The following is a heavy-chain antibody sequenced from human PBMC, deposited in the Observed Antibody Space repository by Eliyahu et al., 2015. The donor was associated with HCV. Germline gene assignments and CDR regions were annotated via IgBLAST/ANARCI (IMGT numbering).Heavy chain of an antibody. V-gene: IGHV3-30*03. CDR2: ISYDGSGE. D-gene: IGHD2-2*01. Sequence: SLRLSCAASESTFSTYGMHWVRQAPGKGLEWVAIISYDGSGEYYADSVRGRFTISRDNSKNTVYLQMNSLRGEDTAVYYCARDHRYCSSPSSACAFDIWGQGTMVTVSS. J-gene: IGHJ3*02. CDR1: ESTFSTYG. CDR3: ARDHRYCSSPSSACAFDI.